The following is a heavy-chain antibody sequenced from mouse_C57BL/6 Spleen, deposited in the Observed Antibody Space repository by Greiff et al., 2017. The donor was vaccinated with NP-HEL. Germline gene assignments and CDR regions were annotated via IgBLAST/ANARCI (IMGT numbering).Heavy chain of an antibody. Sequence: QVQLKQPGAELVKPGASVKLSCKASGYTFTSYWLHWVKQRPGRGLEWIGRIDPNSGGTKYNEKFKNKATLTADKPSSTAYMQLRSLTSEDSAVYYWAREDYGNYVRYFDVWGTGTTVTVSS. CDR2: IDPNSGGT. J-gene: IGHJ1*03. CDR3: AREDYGNYVRYFDV. CDR1: GYTFTSYW. D-gene: IGHD2-1*01. V-gene: IGHV1-72*01.